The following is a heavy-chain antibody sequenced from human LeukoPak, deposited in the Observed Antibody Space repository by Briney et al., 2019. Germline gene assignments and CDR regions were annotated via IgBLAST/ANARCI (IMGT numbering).Heavy chain of an antibody. V-gene: IGHV1-2*02. D-gene: IGHD2-15*01. J-gene: IGHJ3*01. CDR3: ATAQCCSGGTCYAWTDAFHV. CDR2: VHLNGGGT. CDR1: GYTFTSYD. Sequence: ASVKVSCKASGYTFTSYDINWVRQATGQGLEWLGWVHLNGGGTYRAQKFEGRVTMTKGSSISTASMELSGLTSDDTAVYYCATAQCCSGGTCYAWTDAFHVWGQGTMVIVSS.